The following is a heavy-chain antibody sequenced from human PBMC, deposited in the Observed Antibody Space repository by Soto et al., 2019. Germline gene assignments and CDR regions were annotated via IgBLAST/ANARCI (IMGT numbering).Heavy chain of an antibody. CDR2: LNPKSGGT. CDR1: GFTFSDYY. Sequence: GASVQVSCKASGFTFSDYYMHWVREAPGQGLEWMGWLNPKSGGTTYAQKFQGRLTLSRDTSINTAYMELSRLSIDDTALYYCARERYQVLSDGMDVWGQGTTVTVSS. J-gene: IGHJ6*02. CDR3: ARERYQVLSDGMDV. V-gene: IGHV1-2*02. D-gene: IGHD2-2*01.